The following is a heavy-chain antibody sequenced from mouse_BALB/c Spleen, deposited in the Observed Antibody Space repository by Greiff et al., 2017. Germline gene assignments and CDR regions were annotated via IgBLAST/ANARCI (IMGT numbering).Heavy chain of an antibody. CDR3: ARSGTAPGAMDY. CDR2: INPSTGYT. CDR1: GYTFTSYW. V-gene: IGHV1-7*01. J-gene: IGHJ4*01. Sequence: VKLMESGAELAKPGASVKMSCKASGYTFTSYWMHWVKQRPGQGLEWIGYINPSTGYTEYNQKFKDKATLTADKSSSTAYMQLSSLTSEDSAVYYCARSGTAPGAMDYWGQGTSVTVSS. D-gene: IGHD1-2*01.